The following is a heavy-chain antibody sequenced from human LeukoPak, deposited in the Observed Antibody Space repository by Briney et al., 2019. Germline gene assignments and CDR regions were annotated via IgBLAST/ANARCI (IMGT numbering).Heavy chain of an antibody. CDR1: GFTFSSYG. V-gene: IGHV3-33*01. CDR2: IWYDGSNK. CDR3: ARASRDIVVVVAATPPGDY. J-gene: IGHJ4*02. Sequence: GGSLRLSCAASGFTFSSYGMHWVRQAPGKGLEWVAVIWYDGSNKYYADSVKGRFTISRDNSKNTLYLQMNSLRAEDTAVYYCARASRDIVVVVAATPPGDYWGQGTLVTVSS. D-gene: IGHD2-15*01.